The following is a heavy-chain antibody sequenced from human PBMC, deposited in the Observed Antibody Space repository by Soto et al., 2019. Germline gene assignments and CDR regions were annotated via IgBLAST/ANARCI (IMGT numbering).Heavy chain of an antibody. J-gene: IGHJ4*02. CDR2: ISSSGSTI. V-gene: IGHV3-48*03. CDR1: GFTFSSYE. D-gene: IGHD2-15*01. Sequence: EVQLVESGGGLVQPGGSLRLSCAASGFTFSSYEMNWVRQAPGKGLEWVSYISSSGSTIYYADSVKGRFTISRDNAKNSLYLQMNSLRAEDTAVYYCARDSFGYCSGGSCYSGYFDYWGQGTLVTVSS. CDR3: ARDSFGYCSGGSCYSGYFDY.